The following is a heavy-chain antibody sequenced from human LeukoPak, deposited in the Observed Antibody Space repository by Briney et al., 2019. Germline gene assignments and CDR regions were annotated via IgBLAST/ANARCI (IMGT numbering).Heavy chain of an antibody. Sequence: SEALSLTCAVSGDSFHSYYWSWIRQHPGKGLEWIGYITYSRNTDCNPSLKSRVTVSLDTSKNQFSLNLASVTAADTAVYYCARGRYPGSGRFDCWGQGTLVTVSS. CDR1: GDSFHSYY. CDR2: ITYSRNT. J-gene: IGHJ4*02. V-gene: IGHV4-59*01. CDR3: ARGRYPGSGRFDC. D-gene: IGHD6-19*01.